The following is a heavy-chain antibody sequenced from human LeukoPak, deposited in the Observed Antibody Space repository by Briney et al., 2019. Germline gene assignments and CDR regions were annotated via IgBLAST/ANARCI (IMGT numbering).Heavy chain of an antibody. D-gene: IGHD5-18*01. V-gene: IGHV1-69*04. CDR3: ARVDTAMVIDY. CDR1: GGTFSSYA. J-gene: IGHJ4*02. Sequence: GSSVKVSCKASGGTFSSYAISWVRQAPGQGLEWMGRIIPILGIANYAQKFQGRVTITADKSTSTAYMELSNLRSEDTAVYYCARVDTAMVIDYWGQGTLVTVSS. CDR2: IIPILGIA.